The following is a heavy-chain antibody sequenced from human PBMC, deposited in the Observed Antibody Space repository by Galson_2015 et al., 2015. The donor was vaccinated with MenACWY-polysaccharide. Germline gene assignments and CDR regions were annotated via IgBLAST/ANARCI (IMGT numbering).Heavy chain of an antibody. CDR2: IRAKGNTI. V-gene: IGHV3-48*02. CDR3: ARDRPDSGPGPFDY. Sequence: SLRLSCAASGFTFSSYSMDWVRQAPGKGLEWLSYIRAKGNTINYADSVKGRFTISRDNAENAVYLQMNSLRDDDTAVYYCARDRPDSGPGPFDYWGQGTLVTVSS. D-gene: IGHD1-26*01. J-gene: IGHJ4*02. CDR1: GFTFSSYS.